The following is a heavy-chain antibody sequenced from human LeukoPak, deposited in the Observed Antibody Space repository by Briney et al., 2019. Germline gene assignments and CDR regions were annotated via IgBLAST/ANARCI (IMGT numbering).Heavy chain of an antibody. Sequence: GGSLRLSCAASGFTFSNAWMSWVRQAPGKGLEWGGRIKSKTDGGTTDYAAPVKGRFTLSRDDSENTLYLQMNSLKTEDTAVYFCTHHPGGSIMGSWGQGTLVTVSS. CDR3: THHPGGSIMGS. V-gene: IGHV3-15*01. CDR1: GFTFSNAW. CDR2: IKSKTDGGTT. D-gene: IGHD3-16*01. J-gene: IGHJ5*02.